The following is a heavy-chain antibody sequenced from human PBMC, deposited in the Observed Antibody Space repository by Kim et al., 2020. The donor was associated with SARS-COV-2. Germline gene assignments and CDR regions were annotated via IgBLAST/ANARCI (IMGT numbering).Heavy chain of an antibody. CDR1: GFTFSSYA. Sequence: GGSLRLSCAASGFTFSSYAMSWVRQAPGKGQEWVSAISGSGGSTYYADSVKGRFTISRDNSKNTLYLQMNSLRAEDTAVYYCAALLGPYDYVWGSYRHTRDYWGQGTLVTVSS. CDR2: ISGSGGST. D-gene: IGHD3-16*02. CDR3: AALLGPYDYVWGSYRHTRDY. J-gene: IGHJ4*02. V-gene: IGHV3-23*01.